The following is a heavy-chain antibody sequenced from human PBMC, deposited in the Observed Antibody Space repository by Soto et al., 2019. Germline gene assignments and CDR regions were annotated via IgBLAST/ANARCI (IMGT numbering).Heavy chain of an antibody. CDR2: ITETGGST. J-gene: IGHJ6*02. CDR1: GFTFSSYA. Sequence: PGGSLRLSCAASGFTFSSYAMSWVRQAPGKGLEWVSTITETGGSTYYADSVKGRLTISRDNSKGTLYLQMNSLRAEDTAVYYCARDRYDSSAPQSYYGMDVWGQGTTVTAP. V-gene: IGHV3-23*01. D-gene: IGHD3-22*01. CDR3: ARDRYDSSAPQSYYGMDV.